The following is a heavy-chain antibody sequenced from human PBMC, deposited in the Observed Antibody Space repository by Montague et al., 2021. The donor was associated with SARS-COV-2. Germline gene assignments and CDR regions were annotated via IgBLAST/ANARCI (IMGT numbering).Heavy chain of an antibody. Sequence: SETLSLTCAVYGGSLSGYYWSWIRQPTGEGLERIAEISHSGSTSYNPSLKSRVTISVDTSKNQFSLKLSSATAADTAVYYCARVPYRLLFVPRYYGMDVWGQGTTVTVSS. J-gene: IGHJ6*02. CDR1: GGSLSGYY. V-gene: IGHV4-34*01. CDR3: ARVPYRLLFVPRYYGMDV. CDR2: ISHSGST. D-gene: IGHD2-2*01.